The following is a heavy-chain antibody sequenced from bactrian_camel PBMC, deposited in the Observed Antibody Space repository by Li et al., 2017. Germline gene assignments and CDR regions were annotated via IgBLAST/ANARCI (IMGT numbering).Heavy chain of an antibody. V-gene: IGHV3S53*01. J-gene: IGHJ4*01. CDR1: GYTGSRNC. Sequence: HVQLVESGGGSVQTGGSLRLSCAASGYTGSRNCMGWFRQAPGKEREAVAAISTNGAWTDYTDSVKGRFTISQDNAKNSVYLQMNNLKLEDTATYYCAADFGPYCSGSYLARRANFEGQGTQVTVS. D-gene: IGHD2*01. CDR2: ISTNGAWT.